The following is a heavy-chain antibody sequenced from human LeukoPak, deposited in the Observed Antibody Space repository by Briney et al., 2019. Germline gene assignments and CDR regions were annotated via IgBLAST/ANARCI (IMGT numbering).Heavy chain of an antibody. CDR2: LSSDGADK. D-gene: IGHD3-10*01. CDR3: ARGGYYDSGSFDS. Sequence: GGSLRLSCAASGFAFSRHAMHWVRQAPGQGLEWVAVLSSDGADKHYADTVKGRFTISRDNAKNTLYLQMNSLRAEDTAVYYCARGGYYDSGSFDSWGQGTLVTVSS. J-gene: IGHJ4*02. V-gene: IGHV3-30-3*01. CDR1: GFAFSRHA.